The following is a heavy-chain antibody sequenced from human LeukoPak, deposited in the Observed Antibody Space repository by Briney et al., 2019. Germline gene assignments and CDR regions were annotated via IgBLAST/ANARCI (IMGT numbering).Heavy chain of an antibody. CDR1: GYTFTNYG. Sequence: ASVKVSCKASGYTFTNYGIAWVRQAPGQGLEWMGWISGYQGSTKYARNFQGRVTMTIDTSTSTAYMDLRSLRSDDTAIYFCARSDLGPITAGPFNYWGQGTLVAVSS. CDR3: ARSDLGPITAGPFNY. D-gene: IGHD5-24*01. J-gene: IGHJ4*02. V-gene: IGHV1-18*01. CDR2: ISGYQGST.